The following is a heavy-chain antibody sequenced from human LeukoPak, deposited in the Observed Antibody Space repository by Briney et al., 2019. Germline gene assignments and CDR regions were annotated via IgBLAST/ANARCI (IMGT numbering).Heavy chain of an antibody. CDR2: IYTSGST. Sequence: SETLSLTCTVSGGSISSYYWSWIRQPAGKGLEWIGRIYTSGSTNYNPSLKSRVTISVDKSKNQFSLKLSSVTAADTAVYYCARDGCSSTSCYDDYHYMDVWGKGTTVTVSS. J-gene: IGHJ6*03. D-gene: IGHD2-2*01. V-gene: IGHV4-4*07. CDR1: GGSISSYY. CDR3: ARDGCSSTSCYDDYHYMDV.